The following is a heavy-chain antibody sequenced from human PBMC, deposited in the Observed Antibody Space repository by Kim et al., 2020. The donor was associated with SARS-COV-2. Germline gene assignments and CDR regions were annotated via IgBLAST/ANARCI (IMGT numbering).Heavy chain of an antibody. CDR2: ISGDGGST. CDR1: GFTFDDYA. D-gene: IGHD2-15*01. V-gene: IGHV3-43*02. CDR3: AKDMADCSGGSCYVLGWLDP. J-gene: IGHJ5*02. Sequence: GGSLRLSCAASGFTFDDYAMHWVRQAPGKGLEWVSLISGDGGSTYYADSVKGRFTISRDNSKNSLYLQMNSLRTEDTALYYCAKDMADCSGGSCYVLGWLDPCGPRTPVTLSS.